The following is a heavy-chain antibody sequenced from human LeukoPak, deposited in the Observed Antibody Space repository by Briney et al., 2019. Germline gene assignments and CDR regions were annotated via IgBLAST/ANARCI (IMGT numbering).Heavy chain of an antibody. Sequence: GGSLRLSCAASGFTFSTYAMIWVRQAPGKGLEWVSVIGGSGSYTYYADSVKGRFTISRDNSKDTLYLQMNSLRAADTAVYYCARDWYDYWGQGTLVTVSS. V-gene: IGHV3-23*01. CDR2: IGGSGSYT. CDR3: ARDWYDY. J-gene: IGHJ4*02. D-gene: IGHD6-13*01. CDR1: GFTFSTYA.